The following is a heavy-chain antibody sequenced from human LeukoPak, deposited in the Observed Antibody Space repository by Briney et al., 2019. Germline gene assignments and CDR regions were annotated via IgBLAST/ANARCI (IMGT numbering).Heavy chain of an antibody. Sequence: GASVKVSCKASGYTFTSYDINWVRQATGQGLEWMGWMNPNSGNTGCAQKFQGRVTITRNTSISTAYMELSSLRSEDTAVYYCARICGGDCFDAFDIWGQGTMVTVSS. V-gene: IGHV1-8*03. CDR3: ARICGGDCFDAFDI. D-gene: IGHD2-21*01. CDR1: GYTFTSYD. J-gene: IGHJ3*02. CDR2: MNPNSGNT.